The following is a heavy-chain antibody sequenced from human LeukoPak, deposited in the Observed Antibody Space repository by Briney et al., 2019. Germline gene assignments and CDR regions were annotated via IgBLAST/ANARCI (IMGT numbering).Heavy chain of an antibody. J-gene: IGHJ4*02. D-gene: IGHD3-10*01. CDR3: ASTYGSVNYYRPGDY. CDR2: INPNSGDT. CDR1: GYTFTGYY. V-gene: IGHV1-2*02. Sequence: EASVKVSCKASGYTFTGYYMHWVRQAPGQGLEWMGWINPNSGDTNYAQKFQGRVIVTRDTSISTAYMDLSSLRSDDTAVYYCASTYGSVNYYRPGDYWGQGTLVTVSS.